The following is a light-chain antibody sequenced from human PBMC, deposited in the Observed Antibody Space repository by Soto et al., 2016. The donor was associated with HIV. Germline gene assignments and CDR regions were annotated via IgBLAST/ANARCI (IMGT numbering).Light chain of an antibody. CDR3: QQYNSYPWT. V-gene: IGKV1-5*03. CDR2: KAS. Sequence: DIQMTQSPSTLSASVGDRVTITCRASQTISTWLAWYQQKPGKAPKPLIYKASSLKSGVPSRFSGSGSETEFSLTISSLQPDDFATYYCQQYNSYPWTFGQGTKVEV. CDR1: QTISTW. J-gene: IGKJ1*01.